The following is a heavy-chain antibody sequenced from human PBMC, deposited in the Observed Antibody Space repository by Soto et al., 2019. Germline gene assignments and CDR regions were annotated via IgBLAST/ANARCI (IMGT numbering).Heavy chain of an antibody. V-gene: IGHV1-2*04. J-gene: IGHJ3*02. CDR1: GYTFTSYG. Sequence: ASLKVSCKASGYTFTSYGISWVRQAPGQGLEWMGWINPNSGGTNYAQKFQGWVTMTRDTSISTAYMELSRLRSDDTAVYYCARARNHVSIAAADRDAFDIWRQGTMVTVSS. D-gene: IGHD6-13*01. CDR3: ARARNHVSIAAADRDAFDI. CDR2: INPNSGGT.